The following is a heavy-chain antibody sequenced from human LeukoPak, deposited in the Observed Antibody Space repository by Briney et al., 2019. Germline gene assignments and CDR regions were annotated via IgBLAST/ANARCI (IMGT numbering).Heavy chain of an antibody. D-gene: IGHD2-2*01. Sequence: PSETLSLTCTVSGGSISSYYWSWIRQPAGKGLEWIGRIYTSGSTNYNPSLKSRVTMSVDTSKNQFSLKLGSVTAADTAVYYCAIRTYDYAFYYGMDVWGQGTTVTVSS. CDR3: AIRTYDYAFYYGMDV. J-gene: IGHJ6*02. CDR2: IYTSGST. V-gene: IGHV4-4*07. CDR1: GGSISSYY.